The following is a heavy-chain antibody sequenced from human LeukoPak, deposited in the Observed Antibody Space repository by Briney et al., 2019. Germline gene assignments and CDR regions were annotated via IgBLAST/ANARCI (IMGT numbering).Heavy chain of an antibody. D-gene: IGHD2-2*01. V-gene: IGHV1-18*01. J-gene: IGHJ4*02. Sequence: ASVKVSCKASGYTFTSYGISWVRQAPGQGLEWMGWISAYNGNTNYAQKLRGRVTMTTDTSTSTAYMELRSLRSDDTAVYYCARDWGRSTSCLSALWGQGTLVTVSS. CDR3: ARDWGRSTSCLSAL. CDR1: GYTFTSYG. CDR2: ISAYNGNT.